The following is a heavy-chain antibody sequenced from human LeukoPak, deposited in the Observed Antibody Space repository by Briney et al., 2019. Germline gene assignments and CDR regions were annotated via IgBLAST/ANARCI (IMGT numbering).Heavy chain of an antibody. Sequence: GGSLRLSCAASGFTFSSYSMNWVRQAPGKGLEWVANIKNDGTVKNYVDSVKGRFTISRDNAKNSLYLQMNSLRAEDTAVYYCARGRGYSSSWYAGFDYWGQGTLVTVSS. CDR1: GFTFSSYS. CDR2: IKNDGTVK. V-gene: IGHV3-7*03. J-gene: IGHJ4*02. D-gene: IGHD6-13*01. CDR3: ARGRGYSSSWYAGFDY.